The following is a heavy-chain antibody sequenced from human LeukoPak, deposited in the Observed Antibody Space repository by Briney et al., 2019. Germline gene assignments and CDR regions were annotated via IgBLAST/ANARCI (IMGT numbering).Heavy chain of an antibody. CDR2: ISSSGSTI. Sequence: GGSLRLSCAASGFIFSTYSTHWVRQAPGKGVEWISYISSSGSTIYYADSVKGRFTISRDNAKNSLYLQMNSLRAEDTAVYYCARAPGGSSYGLVDFWGQGTLVTVSS. J-gene: IGHJ4*02. D-gene: IGHD5-18*01. CDR1: GFIFSTYS. V-gene: IGHV3-48*04. CDR3: ARAPGGSSYGLVDF.